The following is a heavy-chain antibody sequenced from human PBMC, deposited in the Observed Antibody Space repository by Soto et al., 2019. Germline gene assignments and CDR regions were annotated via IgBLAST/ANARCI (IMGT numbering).Heavy chain of an antibody. D-gene: IGHD3-22*01. J-gene: IGHJ4*02. Sequence: GGSLRLSCAASGFTFSSYGMHWVRQAPGKGLEWVAVIWYDGSNKYYADSVKGRFTISRDNSKNTLYLQMNSLRAEDTAVYYCAREGGVGYSYGYFRSLSDYYDSSGQIKYWGQGTLVTVSS. CDR2: IWYDGSNK. CDR1: GFTFSSYG. CDR3: AREGGVGYSYGYFRSLSDYYDSSGQIKY. V-gene: IGHV3-33*01.